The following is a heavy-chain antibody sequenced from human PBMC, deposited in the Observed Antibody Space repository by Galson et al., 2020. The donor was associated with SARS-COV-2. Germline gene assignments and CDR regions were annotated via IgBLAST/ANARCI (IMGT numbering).Heavy chain of an antibody. CDR3: APSSSWYGGNWFDP. V-gene: IGHV3-30*04. J-gene: IGHJ5*02. D-gene: IGHD6-13*01. Sequence: SCAASGFTFSSYAMHWVRQAPGKGLEWVAVISYDGSNKYYADSVKGRFTISRDNSKNTLYLQMNSLRAEDTAVYYCAPSSSWYGGNWFDPWGQGTLVTVSS. CDR2: ISYDGSNK. CDR1: GFTFSSYA.